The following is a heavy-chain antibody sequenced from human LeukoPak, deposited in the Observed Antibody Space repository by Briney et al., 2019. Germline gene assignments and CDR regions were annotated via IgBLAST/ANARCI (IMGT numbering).Heavy chain of an antibody. Sequence: SETLSLTCTVSGGSISSGDYYWSWIRQPAGKGLEWIGRMYISGSTNYNPSLESRVTISVDTSKNQFSLKLSSVTAADTAVYYCASSTYYYDSSGYLDYWGQGTLVTVSS. CDR3: ASSTYYYDSSGYLDY. CDR2: MYISGST. J-gene: IGHJ4*02. D-gene: IGHD3-22*01. V-gene: IGHV4-61*02. CDR1: GGSISSGDYY.